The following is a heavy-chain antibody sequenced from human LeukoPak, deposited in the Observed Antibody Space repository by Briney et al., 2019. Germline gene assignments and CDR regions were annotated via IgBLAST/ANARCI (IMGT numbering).Heavy chain of an antibody. CDR2: ISSSGSTI. CDR1: GFTFSSYK. Sequence: GGSLRLSCAASGFTFSSYKMNWVRQAPGKGLEWVSYISSSGSTIYYADSVKSRFTISRDNAKNSLYLQMNSLRAEDTAVYYCASTVAGTQYYWGQGTLVTVSS. V-gene: IGHV3-48*03. J-gene: IGHJ4*02. CDR3: ASTVAGTQYY. D-gene: IGHD6-19*01.